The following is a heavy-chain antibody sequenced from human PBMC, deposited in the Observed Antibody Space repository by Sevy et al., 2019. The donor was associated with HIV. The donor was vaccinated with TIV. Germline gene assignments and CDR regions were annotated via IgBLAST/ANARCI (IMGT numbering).Heavy chain of an antibody. CDR3: ARIPAMSPPNYGMGL. V-gene: IGHV3-11*01. J-gene: IGHJ6*02. CDR1: GFSFSSFY. CDR2: ISSSGQTT. D-gene: IGHD2-2*01. Sequence: GGSLRLSCAASGFSFSSFYMTWIRQAPGKGLQWVAYISSSGQTTYYADSVKGRFVVSRDNAKNSLFLHINSLRAEDTGVFFCARIPAMSPPNYGMGLWGQGPTVTVSS.